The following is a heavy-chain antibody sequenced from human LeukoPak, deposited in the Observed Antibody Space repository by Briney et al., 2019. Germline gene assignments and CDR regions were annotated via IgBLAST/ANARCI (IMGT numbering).Heavy chain of an antibody. CDR2: IWYDGSNK. CDR3: ARLLGGYGPFDY. CDR1: GFTFSSYG. Sequence: PGGSLRLSCAASGFTFSSYGMHWVRQAPGKGLEWVAVIWYDGSNKYYADSVKGRFTISRDNSKNTLYLQMNSLRAEDTAVYYCARLLGGYGPFDYRGQGTLVTVSS. J-gene: IGHJ4*02. V-gene: IGHV3-33*01. D-gene: IGHD3-16*01.